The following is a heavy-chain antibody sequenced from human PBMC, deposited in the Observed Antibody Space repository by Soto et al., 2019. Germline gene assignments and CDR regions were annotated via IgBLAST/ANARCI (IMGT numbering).Heavy chain of an antibody. V-gene: IGHV3-30*18. Sequence: GGSLRLSCAASGFTFSSYGMHWVRQAPGKGLEWVAVISYDGSNKYYADSVKGRFTISRDNSKNTLYLQMNSLRAEDTAVYYCAKSYYDILTGHTPLDYWGQGTLVTVSS. CDR2: ISYDGSNK. D-gene: IGHD3-9*01. CDR3: AKSYYDILTGHTPLDY. J-gene: IGHJ4*02. CDR1: GFTFSSYG.